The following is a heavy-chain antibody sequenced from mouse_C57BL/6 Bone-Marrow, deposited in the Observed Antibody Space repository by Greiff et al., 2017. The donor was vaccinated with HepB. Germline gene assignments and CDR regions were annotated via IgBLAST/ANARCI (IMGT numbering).Heavy chain of an antibody. D-gene: IGHD2-4*01. V-gene: IGHV1-19*01. J-gene: IGHJ2*01. CDR3: GRFDDSDEGDY. Sequence: EVQLQQSGPVLVKPGASVKMSCKASGYTFTDYYMNWVKQSHGKSLEWIGVINPYNGGTSYNQKFKGKATLTVDKSSSTAYMELNSLTSEDSAVYYCGRFDDSDEGDYWGQGTTLTVSS. CDR1: GYTFTDYY. CDR2: INPYNGGT.